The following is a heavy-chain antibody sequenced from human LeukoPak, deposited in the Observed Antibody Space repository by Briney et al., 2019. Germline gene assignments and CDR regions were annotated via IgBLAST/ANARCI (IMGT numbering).Heavy chain of an antibody. V-gene: IGHV3-49*04. CDR3: NWWLLPLDY. J-gene: IGHJ4*02. CDR1: GFTFGDYV. D-gene: IGHD2-15*01. Sequence: GGSLRPSCTASGFTFGDYVMSWVRQAPGKGLEWVGFIRSKGYGGTTEYAASVKGRVTISRDDSKSIAYLQMNSLQTEDTAVYYCNWWLLPLDYWGQGTLVTVSS. CDR2: IRSKGYGGTT.